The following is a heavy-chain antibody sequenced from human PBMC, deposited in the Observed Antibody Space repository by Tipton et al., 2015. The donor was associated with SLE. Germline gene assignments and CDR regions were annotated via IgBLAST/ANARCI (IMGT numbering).Heavy chain of an antibody. CDR2: IYHSGST. V-gene: IGHV4-4*02. CDR3: ARGYWDSSGSPLQH. J-gene: IGHJ1*01. Sequence: TLSLTCAVSGGSISSSNWWSWVRQPPGKGLEWIGEIYHSGSTNYNPSLKSRVTISVDTSKNQFSLKLSSVTAADTAVYYCARGYWDSSGSPLQHWGQGTLVTVSS. D-gene: IGHD3-22*01. CDR1: GGSISSSNW.